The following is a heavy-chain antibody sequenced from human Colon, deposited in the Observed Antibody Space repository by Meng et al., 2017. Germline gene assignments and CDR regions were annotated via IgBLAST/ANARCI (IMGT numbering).Heavy chain of an antibody. CDR2: INHSGST. CDR1: GGSFSGYY. D-gene: IGHD3-16*01. CDR3: ARIRPRLGGKTFDP. J-gene: IGHJ5*02. V-gene: IGHV4-34*01. Sequence: QVQLQQGGAGVLKPSETLSRTCAVYGGSFSGYYWSWIRQPPGKGLEWIGEINHSGSTNYNPSLKSRVTISVDTSKNQFSLKLSSVTAADTAVYYCARIRPRLGGKTFDPWGQGTLVTVSS.